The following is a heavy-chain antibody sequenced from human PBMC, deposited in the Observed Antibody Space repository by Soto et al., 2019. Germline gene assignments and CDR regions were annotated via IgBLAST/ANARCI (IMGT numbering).Heavy chain of an antibody. Sequence: GESLKISCKGSGYSFTSYWINWVRQMPGKGLEWMGRIDPSDSYTNYSPSFQGHVTISADKSISTAYLQWSSLKASDTAMYYCAIHGRELLRGGWFDPWGQGTLVTVSS. CDR3: AIHGRELLRGGWFDP. CDR1: GYSFTSYW. J-gene: IGHJ5*02. CDR2: IDPSDSYT. V-gene: IGHV5-10-1*01. D-gene: IGHD1-26*01.